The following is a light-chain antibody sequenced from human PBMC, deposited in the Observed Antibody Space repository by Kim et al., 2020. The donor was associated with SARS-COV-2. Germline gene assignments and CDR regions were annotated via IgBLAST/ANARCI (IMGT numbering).Light chain of an antibody. Sequence: DIQMTQSPSTLSASVGDRVTITCRASQSISNWSAWYQQKPVKAPKLLIYKASSLESGVPSRFSGGGSGTEFTLTISSLQPDDFATYYCQQCNNYPLTFGGGTKVDIK. V-gene: IGKV1-5*03. CDR3: QQCNNYPLT. J-gene: IGKJ4*01. CDR1: QSISNW. CDR2: KAS.